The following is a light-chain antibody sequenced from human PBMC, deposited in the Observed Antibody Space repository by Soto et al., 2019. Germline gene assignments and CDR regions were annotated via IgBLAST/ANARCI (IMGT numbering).Light chain of an antibody. Sequence: DIQMTQSPSTLSASVGDRVTITCRASQSVSSWLVWYQQKPGKAPKLLIYDASSLESGVPSRFSGSGSGTEFTLTISSLQPDDFATYYCQQCNSYPYTFVQGTKLEIK. J-gene: IGKJ2*01. CDR3: QQCNSYPYT. CDR2: DAS. V-gene: IGKV1-5*01. CDR1: QSVSSW.